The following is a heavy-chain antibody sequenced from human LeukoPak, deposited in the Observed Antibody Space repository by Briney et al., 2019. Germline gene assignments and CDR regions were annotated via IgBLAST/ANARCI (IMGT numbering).Heavy chain of an antibody. CDR2: ISYCGST. D-gene: IGHD3-16*01. Sequence: PSETLSLTCTVSGGSISSYYWCWIRQPPAKGLEWIGYISYCGSTNYNPSLNRRVTISVDTAKNHFSLKLRSAAAADTAVYYCARHPGGENTQFDYWGQGTLVTVSS. J-gene: IGHJ4*02. V-gene: IGHV4-59*08. CDR3: ARHPGGENTQFDY. CDR1: GGSISSYY.